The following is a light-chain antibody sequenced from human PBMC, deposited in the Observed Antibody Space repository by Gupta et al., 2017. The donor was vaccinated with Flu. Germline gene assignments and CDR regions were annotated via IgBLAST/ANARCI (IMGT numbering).Light chain of an antibody. CDR2: EVS. CDR3: GSYTSSTTRV. J-gene: IGLJ3*02. Sequence: QSALTQPASVSGSPGQSINISCTGTSSDVGGYNYVSWYQQHPGKAHKLMICEVSNRPSVVSNRFSASKSGNTASLTISGLQAEDEADYYCGSYTSSTTRVFGGGTKLTVL. V-gene: IGLV2-14*01. CDR1: SSDVGGYNY.